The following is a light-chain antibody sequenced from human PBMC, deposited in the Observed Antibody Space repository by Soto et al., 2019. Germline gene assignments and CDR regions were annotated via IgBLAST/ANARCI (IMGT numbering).Light chain of an antibody. Sequence: DIQMTQSPSSLSASLGDRVTITCRASQSINRFLNWYQHQPGKAPKVLIYAASNLQSGVPSRFNGNGSGTDFTLTISSLXXXXXXTYFCQQTYRPSYTFAQGTRLEIK. CDR1: QSINRF. J-gene: IGKJ2*01. CDR2: AAS. CDR3: QQTYRPSYT. V-gene: IGKV1-39*01.